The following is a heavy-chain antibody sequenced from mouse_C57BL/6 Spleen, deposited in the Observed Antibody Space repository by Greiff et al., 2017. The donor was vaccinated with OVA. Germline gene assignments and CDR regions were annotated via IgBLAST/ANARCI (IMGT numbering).Heavy chain of an antibody. CDR3: ARGHINYGTFDV. CDR2: INPYNGDT. V-gene: IGHV1-20*01. Sequence: EVKVVESGPELVKPGDSVKISCKASGYSFTGYFMNWVMQSHGKSLEWIGRINPYNGDTFYNQKFKGKATLTVDKSSSTAHMELRSLTSEDSAVYYCARGHINYGTFDVWGTGTTVTVSS. D-gene: IGHD1-1*01. CDR1: GYSFTGYF. J-gene: IGHJ1*03.